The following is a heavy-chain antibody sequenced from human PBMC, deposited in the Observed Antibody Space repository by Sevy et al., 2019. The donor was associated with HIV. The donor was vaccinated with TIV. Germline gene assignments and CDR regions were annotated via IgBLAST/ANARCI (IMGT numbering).Heavy chain of an antibody. Sequence: SETLSLTCTVSGGSIYSTRYYWSWIRQSAGRGLEWIGRVYTSGTTNYNPSFKSRVAMSVDASRNQFSLRLTSVTAADTAVYYCARDIFFQDADSYSDGWYGSEYFDPWGPGTLVTVSS. CDR1: GGSIYSTRYY. CDR2: VYTSGTT. V-gene: IGHV4-61*02. CDR3: ARDIFFQDADSYSDGWYGSEYFDP. J-gene: IGHJ5*02. D-gene: IGHD6-19*01.